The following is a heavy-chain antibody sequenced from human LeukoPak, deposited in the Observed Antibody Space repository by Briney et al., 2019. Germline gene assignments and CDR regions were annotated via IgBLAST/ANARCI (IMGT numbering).Heavy chain of an antibody. CDR2: IYYSGST. CDR3: AREIAAAGTGNWFDP. J-gene: IGHJ5*02. CDR1: GFSINNSPYY. Sequence: SETLSLTCTVSGFSINNSPYYWGWIRQPPGKGLQWIGTIYYSGSTYYNPSLKSRVTISVDTSKNHFSLKLSSVTAADTAVYYCAREIAAAGTGNWFDPWGQGTLVTVSS. V-gene: IGHV4-39*07. D-gene: IGHD6-13*01.